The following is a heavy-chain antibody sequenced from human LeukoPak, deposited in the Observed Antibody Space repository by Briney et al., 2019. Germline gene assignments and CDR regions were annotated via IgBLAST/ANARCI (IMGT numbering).Heavy chain of an antibody. CDR2: IIPIFGTA. CDR1: GGTFSSYA. D-gene: IGHD1-26*01. CDR3: ARDGTPDAFDI. V-gene: IGHV1-69*13. Sequence: ASVKVSCKASGGTFSSYAISWVRQAPGQGLEWMGGIIPIFGTANYAQKFQGRVTITADESTSTAYKELSSLRSEDTAVYYCARDGTPDAFDIWGQGTMVTVSS. J-gene: IGHJ3*02.